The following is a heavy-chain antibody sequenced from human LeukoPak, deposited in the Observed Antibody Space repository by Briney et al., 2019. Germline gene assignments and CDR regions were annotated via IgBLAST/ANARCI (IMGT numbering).Heavy chain of an antibody. V-gene: IGHV3-43*02. J-gene: IGHJ4*02. CDR1: GFTFDDYA. CDR3: AKDRPPYYYDSSGYQDY. D-gene: IGHD3-22*01. CDR2: ISGDGGST. Sequence: GGSLRLSCAASGFTFDDYAVHWVRQAPGKGLEWVSLISGDGGSTYYADSVKGRFTISRDNSKNSLYLQMNSLRTEDTALYYCAKDRPPYYYDSSGYQDYWGQGTLVTVSS.